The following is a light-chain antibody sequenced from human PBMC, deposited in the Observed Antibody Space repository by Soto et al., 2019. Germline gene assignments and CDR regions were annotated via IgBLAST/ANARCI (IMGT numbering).Light chain of an antibody. CDR2: WAS. Sequence: DVMLTPSPDSPTSSPPERATTNCESSQSVLFNSNNSNYLAWYQQKPGQPPKLLISWASARESGVPERFSGSGSGTLFTLTISSLQPEDVAVYYCQQYDTLPLTFGGGTKVDIK. J-gene: IGKJ4*01. CDR3: QQYDTLPLT. V-gene: IGKV4-1*01. CDR1: QSVLFNSNNSNY.